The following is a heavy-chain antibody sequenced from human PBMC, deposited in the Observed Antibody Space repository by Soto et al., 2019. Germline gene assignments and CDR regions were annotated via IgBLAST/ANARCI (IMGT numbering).Heavy chain of an antibody. D-gene: IGHD6-13*01. CDR2: IYHSGST. CDR1: GGSISSSNW. J-gene: IGHJ4*02. V-gene: IGHV4-4*02. Sequence: QVQLQESGPGLVKPSGTLSLTCAVSGGSISSSNWWSWVRQPPGKGLEWIGEIYHSGSTNYNPSLKSRFTISVDKSKNQFSLKLSSVTAADTAVYYCARGALAAAGTLFDYWGQGTLVTVSS. CDR3: ARGALAAAGTLFDY.